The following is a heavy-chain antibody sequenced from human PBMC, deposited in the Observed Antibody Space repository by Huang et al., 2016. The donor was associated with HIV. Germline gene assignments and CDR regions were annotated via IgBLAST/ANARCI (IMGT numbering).Heavy chain of an antibody. V-gene: IGHV5-51*01. CDR1: GYRFRSNW. CDR2: IYPGDSDT. Sequence: EVQLVQSGAEVKKPGEYLKISCKGSGYRFRSNWIGWVRQMPGKGQEWMGIIYPGDSDTIYSPSFQVQVTISADKSINTAYQQWSSLKASDTAMYYCARLIGSPSFYYGLDVWGQGTTVTVSS. J-gene: IGHJ6*02. D-gene: IGHD3-10*01. CDR3: ARLIGSPSFYYGLDV.